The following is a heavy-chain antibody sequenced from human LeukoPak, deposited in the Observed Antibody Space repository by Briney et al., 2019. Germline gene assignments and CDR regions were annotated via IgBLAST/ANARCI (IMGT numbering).Heavy chain of an antibody. CDR3: ARATGTKVPPGY. CDR2: INHSGST. D-gene: IGHD1-7*01. V-gene: IGHV4-34*01. CDR1: GGSFSGYY. Sequence: SETLSLTCAVYGGSFSGYYWSWIRQPPGKGLEWIGEINHSGSTNYNPSLKSRVTMPVDTSKNQFSLKLSSVTAADTAVYYCARATGTKVPPGYWGQGTLVTVSS. J-gene: IGHJ4*02.